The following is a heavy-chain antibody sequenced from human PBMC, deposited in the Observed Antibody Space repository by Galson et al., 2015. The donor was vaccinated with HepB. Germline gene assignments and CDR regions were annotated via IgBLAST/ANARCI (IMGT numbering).Heavy chain of an antibody. CDR2: IYYSGST. V-gene: IGHV4-59*01. CDR3: ARDGYSSGYFDY. J-gene: IGHJ4*02. CDR1: GGSISSYY. Sequence: LSLTCTVSGGSISSYYWSWIRQPPGKGLEWIGYIYYSGSTNYNPSLKSRVTISVDTSKNQFSLKLSSVTAADTAVYYCARDGYSSGYFDYWGQGTLVTVSS. D-gene: IGHD6-19*01.